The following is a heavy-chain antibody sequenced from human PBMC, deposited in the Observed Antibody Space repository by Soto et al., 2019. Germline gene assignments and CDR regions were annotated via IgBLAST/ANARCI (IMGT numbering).Heavy chain of an antibody. Sequence: EVQLVESGGGLVKPGGSLRLSCAASGFTFSSYSMNWVRQAPGKGLEWVSSISSSSSYIYYADSVKGRFTISRDNAKNSVYGQMNSLRAGDTAVYYCARGAVSGYFDCWGQGTLVTVSS. V-gene: IGHV3-21*01. CDR3: ARGAVSGYFDC. CDR2: ISSSSSYI. CDR1: GFTFSSYS. J-gene: IGHJ4*02. D-gene: IGHD1-26*01.